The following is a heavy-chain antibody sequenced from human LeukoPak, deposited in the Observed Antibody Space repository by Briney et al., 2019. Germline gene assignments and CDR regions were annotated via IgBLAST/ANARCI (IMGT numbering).Heavy chain of an antibody. CDR2: IIPIFGTA. CDR1: GFTFSSYA. D-gene: IGHD3-22*01. CDR3: AINYNDSSGPVDY. J-gene: IGHJ4*01. V-gene: IGHV1-69*05. Sequence: GGSLRLSCAASGFTFSSYAISWVRQAPGQGLEWMGGIIPIFGTANYAQKLQGRVTITTDQTTSTPYLELSSMRAEDTGVYFCAINYNDSSGPVDYWGQGTLVTVSS.